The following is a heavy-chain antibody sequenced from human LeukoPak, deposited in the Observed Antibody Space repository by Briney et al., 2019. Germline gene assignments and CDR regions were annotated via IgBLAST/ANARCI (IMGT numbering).Heavy chain of an antibody. J-gene: IGHJ4*02. CDR2: INQDGSEK. D-gene: IGHD4-17*01. CDR3: AKTNYGDFDY. CDR1: GFTFSNYW. V-gene: IGHV3-7*01. Sequence: GGSPRVSCAVSGFTFSNYWMNWVRQAPGNGLEWVANINQDGSEKYYVDSVKGRFTISRDSAKTSLYLQMNSLRAEDTAVYYCAKTNYGDFDYWGQGTLVTVSS.